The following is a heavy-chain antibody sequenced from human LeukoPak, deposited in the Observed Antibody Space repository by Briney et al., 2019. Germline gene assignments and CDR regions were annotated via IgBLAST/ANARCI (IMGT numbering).Heavy chain of an antibody. CDR1: GFTFSSYG. V-gene: IGHV3-30*03. D-gene: IGHD3-10*01. J-gene: IGHJ5*02. Sequence: PGGSLRLSCAASGFTFSSYGMHWVRQAPGKGLEWVAVISYDGSNKYYADSVKGRFTISRDNSKNTLYLQMNSLRAEDTAVYYCASSWYGVNWFDPWGQGTLVTVSS. CDR2: ISYDGSNK. CDR3: ASSWYGVNWFDP.